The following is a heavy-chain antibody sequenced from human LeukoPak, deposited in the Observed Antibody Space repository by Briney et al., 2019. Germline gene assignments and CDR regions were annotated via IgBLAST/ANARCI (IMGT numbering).Heavy chain of an antibody. V-gene: IGHV3-30-3*01. D-gene: IGHD2-2*02. Sequence: GGSLRLSCAASGFTFSSDAMTWVRQAPGKGLEWVAVISYDGSNKYYADSVKGRFTISRDNSKNTLYLQMNSLRAEDTAVYYCARGDIVVVPAAITTFDYWGQGTLVTVSS. J-gene: IGHJ4*02. CDR3: ARGDIVVVPAAITTFDY. CDR2: ISYDGSNK. CDR1: GFTFSSDA.